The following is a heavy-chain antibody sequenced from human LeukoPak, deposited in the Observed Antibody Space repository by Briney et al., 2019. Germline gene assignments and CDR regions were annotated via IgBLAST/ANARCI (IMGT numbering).Heavy chain of an antibody. CDR1: GFTFSSYA. D-gene: IGHD3-22*01. CDR2: ISYDGSNK. CDR3: ARDYSGYPDY. J-gene: IGHJ4*02. Sequence: GGSLRHSCAASGFTFSSYAMHWVRQAPGKGLEWVAVISYDGSNKYYADSVKGRFTISRDNSKNTLYLQMNSLRAEDTAVYYCARDYSGYPDYWGQGTLVTVSS. V-gene: IGHV3-30*04.